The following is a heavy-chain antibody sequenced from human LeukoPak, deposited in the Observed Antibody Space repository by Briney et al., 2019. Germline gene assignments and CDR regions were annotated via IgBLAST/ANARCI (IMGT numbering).Heavy chain of an antibody. D-gene: IGHD5-18*01. V-gene: IGHV4-39*07. Sequence: SETLSLTCTVSGGSLISSSYYWGWIRQPPGTGLEWIGSIYYSGSTHYNPSLKSRVTISVDTSKNQFSLKLSSVTAADTAVYYCARVVDTAMNYFDYWGQGTLVTVSS. CDR2: IYYSGST. J-gene: IGHJ4*02. CDR1: GGSLISSSYY. CDR3: ARVVDTAMNYFDY.